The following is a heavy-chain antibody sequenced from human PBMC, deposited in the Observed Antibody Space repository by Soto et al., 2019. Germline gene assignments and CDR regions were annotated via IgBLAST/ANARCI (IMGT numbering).Heavy chain of an antibody. Sequence: EVQLVEIGGGLIQPGGSLRLSCAASGFTVSSNYMSWVRQAPGKGLEWISVIYSGGSTYYADSVKGRFTISRDNSENTLYLQMNSLRAEDTALYYCARGLGASTYFDYWGQGAQVTVYS. V-gene: IGHV3-53*02. CDR2: IYSGGST. CDR1: GFTVSSNY. J-gene: IGHJ4*02. CDR3: ARGLGASTYFDY. D-gene: IGHD3-10*01.